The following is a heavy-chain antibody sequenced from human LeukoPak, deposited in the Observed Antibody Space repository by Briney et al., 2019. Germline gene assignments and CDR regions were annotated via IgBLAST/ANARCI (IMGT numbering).Heavy chain of an antibody. V-gene: IGHV3-66*01. J-gene: IGHJ4*02. CDR3: AREGDSSGKVFDY. CDR2: IYSGGST. Sequence: GGSLRLSCAASGFTVSSNYMSWVRQAPGKGLEWVSVIYSGGSTYYADSVKGRFTISRDSSRNTLYLQMNSLRAEDTAVYYCAREGDSSGKVFDYWGQGTLVTVSS. D-gene: IGHD3-22*01. CDR1: GFTVSSNY.